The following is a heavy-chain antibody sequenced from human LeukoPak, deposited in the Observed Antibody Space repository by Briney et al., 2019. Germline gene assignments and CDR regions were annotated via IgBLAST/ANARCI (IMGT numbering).Heavy chain of an antibody. CDR2: ISGSGGST. CDR3: AKDALIVGATTFDY. J-gene: IGHJ4*02. D-gene: IGHD1-26*01. CDR1: GFTFSSYG. Sequence: GGSLRLSCAVSGFTFSSYGMSWVRQAPGKGLEWVSAISGSGGSTYYADSVKGRFTISRDNFKNTLYLQMHSLRVEDTAVYYCAKDALIVGATTFDYWGQGTLVTASS. V-gene: IGHV3-23*01.